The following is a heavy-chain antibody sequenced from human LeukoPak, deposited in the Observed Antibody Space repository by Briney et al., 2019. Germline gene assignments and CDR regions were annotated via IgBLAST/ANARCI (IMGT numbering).Heavy chain of an antibody. J-gene: IGHJ6*02. CDR1: GLTFSSYW. CDR3: ARDYDILTGYYNGIYGMDV. D-gene: IGHD3-9*01. CDR2: INSDGSST. Sequence: GGSLRLSCAAPGLTFSSYWMHWVRQAPGKGLVWGSRINSDGSSTSYADSVKGRFTISRDNAKNTLYLQMNSLRAEDTAVYYCARDYDILTGYYNGIYGMDVWGQGTTVTVSS. V-gene: IGHV3-74*01.